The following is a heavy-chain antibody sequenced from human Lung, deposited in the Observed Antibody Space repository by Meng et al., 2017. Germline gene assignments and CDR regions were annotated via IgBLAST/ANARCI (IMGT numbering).Heavy chain of an antibody. Sequence: QVQLQQWGVGRLKPSETLSLTCLFSGGSFSDYYWSWIRQPPGKGLEWIGEINHSGSTNYNPSLESRATISVDTSQNNLSLKLSSVTAADSAVYYCARGPTTMAHDFDYWGQGTLVTVSS. D-gene: IGHD4-11*01. CDR1: GGSFSDYY. CDR2: INHSGST. CDR3: ARGPTTMAHDFDY. J-gene: IGHJ4*02. V-gene: IGHV4-34*01.